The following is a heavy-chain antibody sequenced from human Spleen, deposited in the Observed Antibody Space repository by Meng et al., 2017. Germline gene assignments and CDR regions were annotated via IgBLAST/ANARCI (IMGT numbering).Heavy chain of an antibody. CDR2: IYSGGST. CDR1: GFTVSSNY. V-gene: IGHV3-53*01. D-gene: IGHD3-16*01. J-gene: IGHJ4*02. CDR3: ARDVAGRGSY. Sequence: ESLNISCAASGFTVSSNYMSWVRPAPGKGLEWVSVIYSGGSTYYADSVKGRFTISRDNSKNTLYLQMNSLRAEDTAVYYCARDVAGRGSYWGQGTLVTVSS.